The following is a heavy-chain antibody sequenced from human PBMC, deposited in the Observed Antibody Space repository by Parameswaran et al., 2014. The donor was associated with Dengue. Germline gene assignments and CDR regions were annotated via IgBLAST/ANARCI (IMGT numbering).Heavy chain of an antibody. Sequence: VRQAPGKGLEWIGSIYYSGSTYYNPSLKSRVTISVDTSKNQFSLKLSSVTAADTAVYYCARDALWRGRLFDYWGQGTLVTVSS. CDR3: ARDALWRGRLFDY. J-gene: IGHJ4*02. D-gene: IGHD3-3*01. V-gene: IGHV4-39*07. CDR2: IYYSGST.